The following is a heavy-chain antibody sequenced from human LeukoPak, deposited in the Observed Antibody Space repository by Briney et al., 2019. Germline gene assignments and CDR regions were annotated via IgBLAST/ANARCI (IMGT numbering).Heavy chain of an antibody. J-gene: IGHJ4*02. Sequence: GGSLRLSCAASGFTFTSYAMHWVRQAPGKGLEGVAVISYDGSNKYYADSVKGRFTISRDNSKNTLYLQMNSLRAEDTAVYYCARVLAVAAGYFDYWGQGTLVTVSS. CDR1: GFTFTSYA. CDR2: ISYDGSNK. CDR3: ARVLAVAAGYFDY. V-gene: IGHV3-30-3*01. D-gene: IGHD6-19*01.